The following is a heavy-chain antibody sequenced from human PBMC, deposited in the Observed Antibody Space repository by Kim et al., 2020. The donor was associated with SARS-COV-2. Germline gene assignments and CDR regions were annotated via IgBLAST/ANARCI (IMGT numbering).Heavy chain of an antibody. V-gene: IGHV3-21*01. Sequence: GGSLRLSCAASGFTFSSYAMSWVRQAPGKGLEWVSSISGSVGNMYYADSVEGRFTISRDNAKNSLYLQMNSLRAEDTAVYYCARPGTRLATDWFDTWGQG. CDR1: GFTFSSYA. CDR3: ARPGTRLATDWFDT. CDR2: ISGSVGNM. D-gene: IGHD4-17*01. J-gene: IGHJ5*02.